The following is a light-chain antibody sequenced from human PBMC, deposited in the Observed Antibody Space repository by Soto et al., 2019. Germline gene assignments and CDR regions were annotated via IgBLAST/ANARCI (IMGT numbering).Light chain of an antibody. CDR3: QQYNTWWT. J-gene: IGKJ1*01. CDR1: QSISSW. CDR2: KAS. V-gene: IGKV1-5*03. Sequence: DIQMTQSPSTLSASVGDRVTITCRASQSISSWLAWYQQKPGKAPKILIYKASSLESGVPSRFSGIGSGTEFTLTISSLQPDDFPTYYCQQYNTWWTFGQGTKVEI.